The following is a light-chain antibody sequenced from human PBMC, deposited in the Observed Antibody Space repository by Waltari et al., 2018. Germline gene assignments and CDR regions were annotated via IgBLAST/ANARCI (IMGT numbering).Light chain of an antibody. Sequence: QSALTQPPSASGSPGQSVTISCTGTSRDVGGYNFVPWYQQHPGKAPKLMIYEVSKRPSGVPYRFSGSKSGNTASLTVSGLQPEDEADYYCSSYAGNHVVFGGGTKLTVL. CDR3: SSYAGNHVV. J-gene: IGLJ2*01. CDR1: SRDVGGYNF. CDR2: EVS. V-gene: IGLV2-8*01.